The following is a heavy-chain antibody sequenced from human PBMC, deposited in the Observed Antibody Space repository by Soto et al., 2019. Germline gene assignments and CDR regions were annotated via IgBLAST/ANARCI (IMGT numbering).Heavy chain of an antibody. J-gene: IGHJ6*02. CDR1: GGSVSSGSYY. Sequence: QVQLQESGPGLVKPSETLSLTCTVSGGSVSSGSYYWSWIRQPPGKGLEWIGYIYYSGSTNYHPSLKTRVTISVDTSKNQFSLKLSSVTAADTAVYYCAKDGIGGYYYYGMDVWGQGTTVTVSS. CDR3: AKDGIGGYYYYGMDV. V-gene: IGHV4-61*01. D-gene: IGHD3-3*02. CDR2: IYYSGST.